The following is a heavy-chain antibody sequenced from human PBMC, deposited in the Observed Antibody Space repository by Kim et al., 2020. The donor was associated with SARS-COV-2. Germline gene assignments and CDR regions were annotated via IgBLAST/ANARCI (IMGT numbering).Heavy chain of an antibody. CDR3: AADRSIYYYDSSGLDY. J-gene: IGHJ4*02. V-gene: IGHV3-33*03. CDR2: IWYDGRNK. Sequence: GGSLRLSCAASGFTFSSYDMHWVRQAPGKGLEWVAVIWYDGRNKYYAGSVKGRFTISRDNSKNTLYLQMNSLRAEDTAVYYCAADRSIYYYDSSGLDYWGQGPRVTVSS. CDR1: GFTFSSYD. D-gene: IGHD3-22*01.